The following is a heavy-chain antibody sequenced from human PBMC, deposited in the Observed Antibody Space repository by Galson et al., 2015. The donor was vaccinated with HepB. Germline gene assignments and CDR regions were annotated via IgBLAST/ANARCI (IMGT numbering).Heavy chain of an antibody. CDR3: ARSRFYDSSGYYQGAQAY. V-gene: IGHV1-18*04. Sequence: SVKVSCKASGYTFTSYGISWVRQAPGQGLEWMGWISAYNGNTNYAQKLQGRVTMTTDTSTSTAYMELRSLRSDDTAVYYCARSRFYDSSGYYQGAQAYWGQGTLVTVSS. J-gene: IGHJ4*02. D-gene: IGHD3-22*01. CDR2: ISAYNGNT. CDR1: GYTFTSYG.